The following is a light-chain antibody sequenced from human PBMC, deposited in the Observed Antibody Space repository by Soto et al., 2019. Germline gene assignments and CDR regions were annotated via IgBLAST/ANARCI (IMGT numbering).Light chain of an antibody. Sequence: QSALTQPASVSGSPGQSITISCTGTSSDVGGYNYVSWYQHHPGKAPKLMIYDVSNRPSGVSNRFSGSKSGNTASLTISGLRAEDEADYYCSSYTSSSTLVVFGTGTKVTVL. V-gene: IGLV2-14*03. CDR2: DVS. J-gene: IGLJ1*01. CDR3: SSYTSSSTLVV. CDR1: SSDVGGYNY.